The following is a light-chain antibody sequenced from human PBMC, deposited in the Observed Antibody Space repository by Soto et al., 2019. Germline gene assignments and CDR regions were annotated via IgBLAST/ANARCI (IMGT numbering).Light chain of an antibody. CDR1: QSVSSN. Sequence: EIVMTQSPATLSVSPGERATLSCRASQSVSSNLAWYQQKPGQAPSLLIYGASTRATGTPARFSGSGSGTEFTLTISSLQSEDFAVYYCQQYNTWPPITFGQGTRLEIK. J-gene: IGKJ5*01. CDR3: QQYNTWPPIT. V-gene: IGKV3-15*01. CDR2: GAS.